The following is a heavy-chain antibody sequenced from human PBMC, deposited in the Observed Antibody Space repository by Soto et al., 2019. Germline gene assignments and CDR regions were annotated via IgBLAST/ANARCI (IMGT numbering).Heavy chain of an antibody. J-gene: IGHJ2*01. Sequence: PGGSLRLSCAASGFTFSSYSMNWVRQAPGKGLEWVSSISSSSSYIYYADSVKGRFTISRDNAKNSLYLQMNSLRAEDTAVYYCARARRYSSGWYKSYWYFDLWGRGTLVTVSS. CDR3: ARARRYSSGWYKSYWYFDL. D-gene: IGHD6-19*01. CDR2: ISSSSSYI. CDR1: GFTFSSYS. V-gene: IGHV3-21*01.